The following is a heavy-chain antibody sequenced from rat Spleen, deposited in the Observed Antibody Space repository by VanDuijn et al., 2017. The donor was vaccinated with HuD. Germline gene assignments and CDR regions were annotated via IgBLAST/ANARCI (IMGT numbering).Heavy chain of an antibody. CDR1: GFTFTDYA. CDR2: TIYDGTTP. V-gene: IGHV5S10*01. J-gene: IGHJ1*01. CDR3: TTVQGTEASYYWYFDF. Sequence: EVQLVESGGGLVQPGNSLKLSCVASGFTFTDYAMAWVRQSPKKGLEWVATTIYDGTTPYYRDSVKGRFTISRDNAKTTLYLQMDSLRSEDTATYYCTTVQGTEASYYWYFDFWGPGTMVTVSS. D-gene: IGHD1-11*01.